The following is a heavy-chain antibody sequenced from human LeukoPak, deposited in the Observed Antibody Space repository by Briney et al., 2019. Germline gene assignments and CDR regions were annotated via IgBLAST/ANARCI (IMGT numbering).Heavy chain of an antibody. Sequence: ASVKVSCKASGGTFSSYAISWVRQAPGQGLEWMGGIIPIFGTANYAQKFQGRVTITADESTSTAYMELSSLRSEDTAVYYCASSGVVVPAAAIYYYYGMDVWGQGTTVTVSS. CDR2: IIPIFGTA. CDR1: GGTFSSYA. J-gene: IGHJ6*02. V-gene: IGHV1-69*13. CDR3: ASSGVVVPAAAIYYYYGMDV. D-gene: IGHD2-2*01.